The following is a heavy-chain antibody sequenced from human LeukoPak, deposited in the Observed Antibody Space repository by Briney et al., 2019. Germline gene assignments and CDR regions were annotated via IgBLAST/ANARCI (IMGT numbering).Heavy chain of an antibody. CDR1: GFTFSSYW. CDR3: ARDAGNSGYGCDL. CDR2: IRSSSET. J-gene: IGHJ5*02. Sequence: PGGSLRLSCAASGFTFSSYWMSWVRQAPGKGLEWVSHIRSSSETFYADSVKGRFTISRDNARNSLYLQINNLRGEDTAIYYCARDAGNSGYGCDLWGQGTLVTVSS. V-gene: IGHV3-48*01. D-gene: IGHD5-12*01.